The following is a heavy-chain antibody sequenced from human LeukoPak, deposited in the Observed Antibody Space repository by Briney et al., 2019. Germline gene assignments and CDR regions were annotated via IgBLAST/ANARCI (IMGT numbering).Heavy chain of an antibody. CDR3: AREAVAGTRYFDY. CDR2: IYYSGST. CDR1: GGSVCSGSYC. J-gene: IGHJ4*02. D-gene: IGHD6-19*01. V-gene: IGHV4-61*01. Sequence: SETLSLTPTVSGGSVCSGSYCWSSIRQPPRNGLEWIGYIYYSGSTNYNPSLKSRVTISVDTSKNQFSLKLSSVTAADTAVYYCAREAVAGTRYFDYWGQGTLVTVSS.